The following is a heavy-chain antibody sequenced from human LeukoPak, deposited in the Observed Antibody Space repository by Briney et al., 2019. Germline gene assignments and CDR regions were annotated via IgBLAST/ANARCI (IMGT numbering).Heavy chain of an antibody. D-gene: IGHD1-26*01. J-gene: IGHJ4*02. V-gene: IGHV1-2*02. Sequence: ETSVKVSCKASGYTFTGYYMHWVRQAPGRGLEWMGWINPNSGGTNYAQKFQGRVTMTRDTSISTAYMELSRLRSDDTAVYYCAREVRELSNWGQGTLVTVSS. CDR2: INPNSGGT. CDR3: AREVRELSN. CDR1: GYTFTGYY.